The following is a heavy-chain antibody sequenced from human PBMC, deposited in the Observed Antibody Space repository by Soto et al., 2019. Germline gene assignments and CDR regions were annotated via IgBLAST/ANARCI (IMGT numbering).Heavy chain of an antibody. D-gene: IGHD3-22*01. CDR2: IYHRGGT. J-gene: IGHJ3*02. V-gene: IGHV4-59*01. CDR3: ARSVYSSGYVDAFDI. Sequence: SETLSLTCTVSGGSIISNYWGWSLQSPGKGLEWIGDIYHRGGTDYNPSLRRRVSISVDTSKNQFSLRLTSVTAADTAVYYCARSVYSSGYVDAFDIWGQGTMVTVS. CDR1: GGSIISNY.